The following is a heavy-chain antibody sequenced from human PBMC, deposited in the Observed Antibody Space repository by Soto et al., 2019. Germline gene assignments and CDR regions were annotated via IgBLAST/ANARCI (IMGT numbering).Heavy chain of an antibody. CDR1: GDSIKTETW. V-gene: IGHV4-4*02. CDR3: AREGRLHWFGS. Sequence: SETLSLTCAVSGDSIKTETWWSWLRQLPGTGLEWIGEIKHTGDANANPALRSRVSMSVDRTKNQFFLNLRSVSAADTAVYFCAREGRLHWFGSWGQGTLVTVS. CDR2: IKHTGDA. J-gene: IGHJ5*01.